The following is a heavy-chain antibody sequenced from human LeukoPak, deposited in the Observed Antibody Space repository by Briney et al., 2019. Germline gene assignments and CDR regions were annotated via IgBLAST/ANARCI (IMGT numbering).Heavy chain of an antibody. CDR3: ARAFFPNDYGDFRYFDY. D-gene: IGHD4-17*01. V-gene: IGHV4-4*07. J-gene: IGHJ4*02. Sequence: PSETLSLTCTVSGGSISSYYWSWIRQPAGKGLEWIGRIYTSGSTNYNPSLKSRVTMSVDTSKNQSSLKLSSVTAADTAVYYCARAFFPNDYGDFRYFDYWGQGTLVTVSS. CDR2: IYTSGST. CDR1: GGSISSYY.